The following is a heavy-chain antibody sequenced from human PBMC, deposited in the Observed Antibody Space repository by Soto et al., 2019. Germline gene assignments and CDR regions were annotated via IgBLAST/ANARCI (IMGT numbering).Heavy chain of an antibody. CDR1: GYSFSSYG. CDR2: TSVYNGNT. Sequence: ASVKVSCKASGYSFSSYGISWVRQAPGQGLEWMGWTSVYNGNTNYAQELQGRVTMTTDTSTSTGYMELRSLRSDDTAVYYCARDIIVVVPAANYGMDVWGQGTTVTVSS. CDR3: ARDIIVVVPAANYGMDV. D-gene: IGHD2-2*01. V-gene: IGHV1-18*01. J-gene: IGHJ6*02.